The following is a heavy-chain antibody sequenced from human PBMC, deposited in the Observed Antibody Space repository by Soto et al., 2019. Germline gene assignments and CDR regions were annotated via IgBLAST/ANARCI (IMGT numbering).Heavy chain of an antibody. D-gene: IGHD3-3*02. CDR2: VSGGGNDA. J-gene: IGHJ4*02. V-gene: IGHV3-23*01. Sequence: EVQLLESGGGLVQPGGTLVLSCAASRFTFSSYAMSWVRQAPGKGLEGVSSVSGGGNDAYYAESVKDRFTISRDNSQNTLNLQMSSLRADDTAVYYCSKSLFLASTDTEPFDYWGQGALVTVSS. CDR1: RFTFSSYA. CDR3: SKSLFLASTDTEPFDY.